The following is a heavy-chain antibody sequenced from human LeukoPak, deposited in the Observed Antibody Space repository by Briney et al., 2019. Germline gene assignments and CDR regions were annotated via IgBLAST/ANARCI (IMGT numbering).Heavy chain of an antibody. V-gene: IGHV1-18*01. J-gene: IGHJ4*02. CDR1: GYTFTSYG. Sequence: GASVKVSCKASGYTFTSYGISWVRQAPGQGLEWMGWISAYNGNTNYAQKLQGRVTITTDTSTSTAYMELRSLRSDDTAVYYCARADGIAAAGMSDYWGQGTLVTVSS. CDR2: ISAYNGNT. CDR3: ARADGIAAAGMSDY. D-gene: IGHD6-13*01.